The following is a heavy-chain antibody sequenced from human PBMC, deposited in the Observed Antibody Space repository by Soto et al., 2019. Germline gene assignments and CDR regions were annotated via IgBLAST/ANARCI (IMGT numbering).Heavy chain of an antibody. J-gene: IGHJ4*02. Sequence: ASETLSLTCTVSGGSISSSSYFWGWVRQPPGMGLECIGSIYYRGSTYYNPSLKSRATISLDTSENQFSLKLSSVTAADTAVYYCARHAHDSGGYYPDYWGQGTLVTVSS. D-gene: IGHD3-22*01. V-gene: IGHV4-39*01. CDR2: IYYRGST. CDR1: GGSISSSSYF. CDR3: ARHAHDSGGYYPDY.